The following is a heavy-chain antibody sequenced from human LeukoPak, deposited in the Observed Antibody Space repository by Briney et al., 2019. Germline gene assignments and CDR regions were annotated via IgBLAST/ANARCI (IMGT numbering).Heavy chain of an antibody. CDR3: ARASYCSSTSCYGSLFFDY. CDR2: IYYSGST. J-gene: IGHJ4*02. Sequence: PSETLSLTCTVSGGSISSYYWSWIRQPPGKGLEWIWYIYYSGSTNYNPSLKSRVTISVDTSKNQFSLKLSSVTAADTAVYYCARASYCSSTSCYGSLFFDYWGQGTLVTVSS. D-gene: IGHD2-2*01. CDR1: GGSISSYY. V-gene: IGHV4-59*01.